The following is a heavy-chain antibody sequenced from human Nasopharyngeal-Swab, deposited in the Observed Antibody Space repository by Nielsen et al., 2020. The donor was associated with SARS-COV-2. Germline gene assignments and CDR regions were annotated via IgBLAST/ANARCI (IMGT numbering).Heavy chain of an antibody. CDR1: GYVFTSYW. V-gene: IGHV5-51*01. CDR3: ARLPPAGDPWYFDH. CDR2: IYPGDSDT. Sequence: GESLKISCKASGYVFTSYWIGWVRQMPGKGLEWMGIIYPGDSDTRYSPSFQGQVTISSDKSTNTAYLQWSSLKASDTAMYYCARLPPAGDPWYFDHWGQGTLVTVSS. D-gene: IGHD3-10*01. J-gene: IGHJ4*02.